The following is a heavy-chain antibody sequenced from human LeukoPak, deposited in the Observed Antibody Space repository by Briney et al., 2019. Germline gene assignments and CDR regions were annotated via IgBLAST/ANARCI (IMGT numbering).Heavy chain of an antibody. CDR2: INHSGST. CDR1: GGSFSGNY. D-gene: IGHD6-19*01. V-gene: IGHV4-34*01. CDR3: ARAPPYSSNSYNWFDP. Sequence: SETLSLTCAVYGGSFSGNYWSWSRQPPGKGLEWIGEINHSGSTNYNPSLKSRVTISVDTSKNQFSLKLSSVTAADTAVYYCARAPPYSSNSYNWFDPWGQGTLVTVSS. J-gene: IGHJ5*02.